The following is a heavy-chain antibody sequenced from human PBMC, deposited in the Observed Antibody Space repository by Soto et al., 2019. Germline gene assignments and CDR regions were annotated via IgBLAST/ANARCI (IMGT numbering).Heavy chain of an antibody. CDR2: ISYDGTEK. CDR3: AKAYATTALAS. J-gene: IGHJ4*02. V-gene: IGHV3-30*18. D-gene: IGHD4-17*01. Sequence: QVQLVESGGGVVQPGRSLRLSCAASGFSFAYYGMHWVRQAPGKALEWVAVISYDGTEKYYEDSVKGRFTISRDNTKNRLDLQMNSLRGEDTAVYFCAKAYATTALASWGQGTLVTVSS. CDR1: GFSFAYYG.